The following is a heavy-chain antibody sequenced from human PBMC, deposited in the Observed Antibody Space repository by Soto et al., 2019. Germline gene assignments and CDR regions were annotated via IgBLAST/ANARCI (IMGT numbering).Heavy chain of an antibody. CDR2: IGGSGGYK. CDR3: AKDAAMVSSTFNYFDY. J-gene: IGHJ4*02. CDR1: GFFFSSYA. Sequence: EVQLLESGGGLVQPGGSLRLSCAASGFFFSSYAMSWVRQAPGKGLEWVSGIGGSGGYKSYADSVKGRFTISRDNSKNTLYLQMESPGAEDTAVYYCAKDAAMVSSTFNYFDYWGQGTLVAVSS. D-gene: IGHD6-13*01. V-gene: IGHV3-23*01.